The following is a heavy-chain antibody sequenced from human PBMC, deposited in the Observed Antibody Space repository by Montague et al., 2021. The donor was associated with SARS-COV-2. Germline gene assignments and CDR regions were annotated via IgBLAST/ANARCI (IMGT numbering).Heavy chain of an antibody. D-gene: IGHD1-20*01. Sequence: SETLSLTCTVSGGSISSYYWSWIRQPPGKGLEWIGYIFHSGITDYNPSLKSRVTISVDMSKNQSSLQLNSVTAADSAVYYCARTEYNWNDWFDPWGQGTLVTVSS. CDR3: ARTEYNWNDWFDP. J-gene: IGHJ5*02. CDR1: GGSISSYY. CDR2: IFHSGIT. V-gene: IGHV4-59*13.